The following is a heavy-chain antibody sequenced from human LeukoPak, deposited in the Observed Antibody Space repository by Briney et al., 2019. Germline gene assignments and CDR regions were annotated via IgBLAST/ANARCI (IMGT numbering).Heavy chain of an antibody. V-gene: IGHV3-23*01. D-gene: IGHD3-16*01. CDR1: GFTFSSYA. CDR3: ARGKAEPYDCVWGAFDI. J-gene: IGHJ3*02. Sequence: GGSLRLSCAASGFTFSSYAMSWVRQAPGKGLERVSGISGSGGSTNYADSVKGRFTISRDNSKNTLYLQMNSLRAEDTAVYYCARGKAEPYDCVWGAFDIWGQGTMVTVSS. CDR2: ISGSGGST.